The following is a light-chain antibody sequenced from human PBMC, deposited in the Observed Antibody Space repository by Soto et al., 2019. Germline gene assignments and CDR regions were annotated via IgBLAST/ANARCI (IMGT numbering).Light chain of an antibody. CDR3: CSYAGSSTLV. CDR2: EGS. Sequence: QSVLTQPASVSGSPGQSITISCTGTSSDVGSYNLVSWYQQHPGKAPKLMIYEGSKRPSGVSNRFSGSKSGNTASLTISGLQAEDEADYHCCSYAGSSTLVFVGGTKVTVL. CDR1: SSDVGSYNL. J-gene: IGLJ2*01. V-gene: IGLV2-23*01.